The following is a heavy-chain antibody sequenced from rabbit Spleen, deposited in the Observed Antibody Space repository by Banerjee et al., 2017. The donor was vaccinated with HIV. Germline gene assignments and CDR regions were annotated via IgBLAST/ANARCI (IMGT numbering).Heavy chain of an antibody. CDR2: IDTGSSGFT. Sequence: QEQLEESGGGLVKPEGSLTLTCKASGVSFTSNYYMCWVRQAPGKGLEWIACIDTGSSGFTYFASWAKGRFTISKTSSTTVTLQMTSLTAADTAAYFCARDGYSRGWGIILYYFNLWGPGTLVTVS. V-gene: IGHV1S45*01. J-gene: IGHJ4*01. CDR3: ARDGYSRGWGIILYYFNL. CDR1: GVSFTSNYY. D-gene: IGHD4-1*01.